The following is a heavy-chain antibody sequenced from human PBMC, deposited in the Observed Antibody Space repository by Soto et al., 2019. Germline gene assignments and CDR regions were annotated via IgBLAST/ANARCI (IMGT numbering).Heavy chain of an antibody. CDR2: IIPTFGTG. J-gene: IGHJ6*02. Sequence: HVLLVQSGPEVKKPGSSVKVSCKASVGTFNNYAINWVRQAPGKGLEWMGGIIPTFGTGNHAQKFQGRVTITADESTTTAYMELNSLRSEDTAIYYCASFDGTLVRGGRSSPYEMAVWGQGTTVIVSS. CDR1: VGTFNNYA. D-gene: IGHD3-10*01. CDR3: ASFDGTLVRGGRSSPYEMAV. V-gene: IGHV1-69*01.